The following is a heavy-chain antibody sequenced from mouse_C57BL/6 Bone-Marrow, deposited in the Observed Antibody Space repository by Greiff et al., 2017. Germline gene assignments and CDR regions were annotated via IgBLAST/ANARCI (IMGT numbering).Heavy chain of an antibody. Sequence: QVQLQQPGAELVRPGTSVKLSCKASGYTFTSYWMHWVKQRPGQGLEWIGVIDPSDSYTNYNQKLKGKDTLTVDTSSSKAYMTLSSLTSADSAVYYCARVVQYYVISYDYFAYWCQGTTLTVSS. CDR1: GYTFTSYW. J-gene: IGHJ2*01. CDR3: ARVVQYYVISYDYFAY. CDR2: IDPSDSYT. V-gene: IGHV1-59*01. D-gene: IGHD1-1*01.